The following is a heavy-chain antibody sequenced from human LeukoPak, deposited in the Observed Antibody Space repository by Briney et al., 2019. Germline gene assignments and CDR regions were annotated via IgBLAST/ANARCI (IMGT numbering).Heavy chain of an antibody. CDR1: GFIFSNYG. J-gene: IGHJ4*02. Sequence: GGSLRLSCAASGFIFSNYGMSWVRQAPGKGLEWVSSISFSSTHIYYADSIQGRFTISRDNAENSLYLQMNSLRAEDTAVYYCATDPYYGSGSSMFDYWGQGTLVTVSS. CDR2: ISFSSTHI. V-gene: IGHV3-21*06. CDR3: ATDPYYGSGSSMFDY. D-gene: IGHD3-10*01.